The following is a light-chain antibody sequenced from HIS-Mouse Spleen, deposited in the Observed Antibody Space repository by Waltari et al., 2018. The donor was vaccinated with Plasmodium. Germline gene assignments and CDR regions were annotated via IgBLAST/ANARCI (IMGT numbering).Light chain of an antibody. CDR1: ALPKKY. Sequence: SYELTQPPSVSVSPGQTARITCSGDALPKKYAYWYQQKPGQAPVLVVYDDSDRPSGIPERFSGSNSGNTATLTISRVEAGEEADYYCQVWDSSSDHVVFGGGTKLTVL. J-gene: IGLJ2*01. CDR2: DDS. CDR3: QVWDSSSDHVV. V-gene: IGLV3-21*02.